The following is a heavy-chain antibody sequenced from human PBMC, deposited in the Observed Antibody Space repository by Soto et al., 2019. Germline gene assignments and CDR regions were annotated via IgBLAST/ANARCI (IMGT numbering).Heavy chain of an antibody. CDR2: ISGTGGNT. D-gene: IGHD2-8*01. CDR1: GFTFYNYA. CDR3: AKEKDEHLVLFYFHY. Sequence: EVQLLESGGGLVQPGGSLRLSCAASGFTFYNYAMSWVRQPPGKGLEWVSGISGTGGNTYYADSVKGRFTISRDNSKNTLYLQMNSLRAEDTAVYYCAKEKDEHLVLFYFHYWGQGTLVTVSS. J-gene: IGHJ4*02. V-gene: IGHV3-23*01.